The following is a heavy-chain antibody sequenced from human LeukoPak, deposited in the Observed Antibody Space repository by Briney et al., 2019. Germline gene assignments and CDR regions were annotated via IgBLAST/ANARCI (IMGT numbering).Heavy chain of an antibody. CDR2: ISSSSSGI. D-gene: IGHD3-10*01. V-gene: IGHV3-48*02. Sequence: PGGSLRLSCAASGFTFSSYSMNWVRQAPGKGLEWVSYISSSSSGIHYADSVKGQFTISRDNAKNSLYLQMNSLRDEDTAVYYCARDLTTMVRGLPLDYWGQGTLVTVSS. J-gene: IGHJ4*02. CDR3: ARDLTTMVRGLPLDY. CDR1: GFTFSSYS.